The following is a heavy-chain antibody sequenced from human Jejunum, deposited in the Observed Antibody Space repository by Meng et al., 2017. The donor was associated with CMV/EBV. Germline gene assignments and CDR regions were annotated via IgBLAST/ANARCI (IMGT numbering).Heavy chain of an antibody. Sequence: SGFTFSDYWMTWVRQAPGKGLEWVANINKDESEKNYVGSVKGRFTISRDNAKNSLYLQMNSLRAEDTAVYYCVRDCRREHLSDYWGQGTLVTVSS. CDR1: GFTFSDYW. J-gene: IGHJ4*02. CDR3: VRDCRREHLSDY. D-gene: IGHD1-26*01. V-gene: IGHV3-7*01. CDR2: INKDESEK.